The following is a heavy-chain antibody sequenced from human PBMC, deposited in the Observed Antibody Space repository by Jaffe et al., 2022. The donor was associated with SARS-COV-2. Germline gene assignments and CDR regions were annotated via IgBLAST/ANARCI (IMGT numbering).Heavy chain of an antibody. Sequence: QVQLVESGGGVVQPGRSLRLSCAASGFTFSSYGMHWVRQAPGKGLEWVAVISYDGSNKYYADSVKGRFTISRDNSKNTLYLQMNSLRAEDTAVYYCAKDGSGWLFDYYYYYGMDVWGQGTTVTVSS. CDR1: GFTFSSYG. CDR2: ISYDGSNK. D-gene: IGHD3-22*01. CDR3: AKDGSGWLFDYYYYYGMDV. J-gene: IGHJ6*02. V-gene: IGHV3-30*18.